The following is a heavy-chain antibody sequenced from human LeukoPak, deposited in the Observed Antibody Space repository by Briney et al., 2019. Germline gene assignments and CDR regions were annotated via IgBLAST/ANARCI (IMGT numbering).Heavy chain of an antibody. J-gene: IGHJ5*02. CDR3: ARGYSSSWYLNWFDP. CDR1: GYSISSGYY. D-gene: IGHD6-13*01. Sequence: SETLSLTCTVSGYSISSGYYWGWLRQPPGKGLEWIGSIYHSGSTYYNPSLKSQVTISVDTSKNQFSLKLTSVTAADTAVYYCARGYSSSWYLNWFDPWGQGTLVTVSS. CDR2: IYHSGST. V-gene: IGHV4-38-2*02.